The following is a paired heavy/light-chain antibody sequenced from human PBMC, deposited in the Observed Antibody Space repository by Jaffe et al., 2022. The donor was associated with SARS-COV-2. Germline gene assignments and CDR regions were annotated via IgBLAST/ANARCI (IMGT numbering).Light chain of an antibody. Sequence: EIVMTQSPATLSVSPGERATLSCRASQSVSSNLAWYQQKPGQAPRLLIYGASTRATGIPARFSGSGSGTEFTLTISSLQSEDFAVYYCHHYNNWPFTFGPGTKVDIK. CDR1: QSVSSN. CDR2: GAS. J-gene: IGKJ3*01. CDR3: HHYNNWPFT. V-gene: IGKV3-15*01.
Heavy chain of an antibody. Sequence: EVQLVESGGGLVQPGGSLRLSCTASGPTFSSYWMHWVRQGPGKGLVWVSRISSDGSITSYADSVKGRFSISRDNAKNTLYLQMNSLRAEDTAVYYCASTGTGSYSPCFWGQGTLVTVSS. CDR1: GPTFSSYW. CDR2: ISSDGSIT. J-gene: IGHJ4*02. V-gene: IGHV3-74*01. CDR3: ASTGTGSYSPCF. D-gene: IGHD3-10*01.